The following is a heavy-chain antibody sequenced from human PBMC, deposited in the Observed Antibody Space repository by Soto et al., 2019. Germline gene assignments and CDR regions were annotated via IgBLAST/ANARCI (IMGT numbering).Heavy chain of an antibody. D-gene: IGHD2-2*01. Sequence: SETLSLTCTVSGGSVSSGSYYWSWTRQPPGKGLEWIGYIYYSGSTNYNPSLKSRVTISVDTSKNQFSLKLSSVTAADTAVYYCARVELVYCSSTSCSPHYYGMDVWGQGTTVTVSS. CDR2: IYYSGST. CDR1: GGSVSSGSYY. CDR3: ARVELVYCSSTSCSPHYYGMDV. V-gene: IGHV4-61*01. J-gene: IGHJ6*02.